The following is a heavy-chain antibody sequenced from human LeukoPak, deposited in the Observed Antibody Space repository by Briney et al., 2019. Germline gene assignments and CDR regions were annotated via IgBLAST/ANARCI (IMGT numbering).Heavy chain of an antibody. CDR3: ARGKRDYYDSSGYPPYFDY. Sequence: SVEVSCKASGGTFSSYAISWVRQAPGQGLEWMGGIIPIFGTANYAQKFQGRVTITADKSTSTAYMELSSLRSEDTAVYYCARGKRDYYDSSGYPPYFDYWGQGTLVTVSS. V-gene: IGHV1-69*06. CDR2: IIPIFGTA. J-gene: IGHJ4*02. CDR1: GGTFSSYA. D-gene: IGHD3-22*01.